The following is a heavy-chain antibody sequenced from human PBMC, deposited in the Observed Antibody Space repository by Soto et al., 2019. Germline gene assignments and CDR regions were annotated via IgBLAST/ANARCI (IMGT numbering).Heavy chain of an antibody. D-gene: IGHD2-2*01. CDR3: ARALPVAKGGFDP. CDR2: IYSGDIT. Sequence: PGGSLRLSCAASGFSVRSYFMSWVRQAPGKGLEWVSVIYSGDITYYADSVKGRFSISRDNSKNTLYLQMNSLRAEDTAVYYCARALPVAKGGFDPWGQGTLVTVSS. CDR1: GFSVRSYF. V-gene: IGHV3-53*01. J-gene: IGHJ5*02.